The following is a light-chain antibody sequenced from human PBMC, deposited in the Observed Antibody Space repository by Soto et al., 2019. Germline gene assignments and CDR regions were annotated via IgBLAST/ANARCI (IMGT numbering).Light chain of an antibody. V-gene: IGKV1-33*01. CDR1: HGITNY. CDR2: GAS. J-gene: IGKJ5*01. CDR3: QQYDSVFT. Sequence: DIQMTQSAASLSSSVGYRFTITCQASHGITNYLNWYQQKPGKAPKLLIYGASNLETGVPSRFSGSGSGTDFTFTISSLQAEDIATYFCQQYDSVFTFGQGTRLEI.